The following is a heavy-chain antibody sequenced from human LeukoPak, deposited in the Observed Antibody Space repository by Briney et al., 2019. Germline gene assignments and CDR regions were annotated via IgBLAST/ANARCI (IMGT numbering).Heavy chain of an antibody. CDR3: TSTYYDFWSGYYFFDY. D-gene: IGHD3-3*01. CDR2: IKSKTDGGTT. J-gene: IGHJ4*02. Sequence: GGSLRLSCAASGFTFTNHPMNWVRQAPGKGLEWVGRIKSKTDGGTTDYAAPVKGRFTISRDDSKNTLYLQMNSLKTEDTAVYYCTSTYYDFWSGYYFFDYWGQGTLVTASS. V-gene: IGHV3-15*07. CDR1: GFTFTNHP.